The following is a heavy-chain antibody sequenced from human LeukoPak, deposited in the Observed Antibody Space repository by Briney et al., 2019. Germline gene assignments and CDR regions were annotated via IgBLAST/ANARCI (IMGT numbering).Heavy chain of an antibody. CDR1: GYSFINHW. CDR2: IYPGDSDT. J-gene: IGHJ3*02. D-gene: IGHD4-17*01. V-gene: IGHV5-51*01. Sequence: GESLKISCKCSGYSFINHWIAWVRQMPGKGLEWMGIIYPGDSDTRYRPSFQGQVTISADKSISTAYPQWSSLKASDTAMYYCARLAPTNDGAPHAFDIWGQGTMVTVSS. CDR3: ARLAPTNDGAPHAFDI.